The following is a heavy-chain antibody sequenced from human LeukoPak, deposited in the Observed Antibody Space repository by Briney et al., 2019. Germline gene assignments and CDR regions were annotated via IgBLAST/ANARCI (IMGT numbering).Heavy chain of an antibody. V-gene: IGHV1-2*02. CDR1: GYTFTGYY. J-gene: IGHJ5*02. CDR2: INPNSGGT. Sequence: ASVKVSCKASGYTFTGYYMHWVRQAPGQGLEWMGWINPNSGGTNYAQKFQGRVTMTRDTSISTAYMELSRLRSDDTAVYYCASPDIVVVTAAKDAAQNWFDPWGQGTLVTVSS. D-gene: IGHD2-2*01. CDR3: ASPDIVVVTAAKDAAQNWFDP.